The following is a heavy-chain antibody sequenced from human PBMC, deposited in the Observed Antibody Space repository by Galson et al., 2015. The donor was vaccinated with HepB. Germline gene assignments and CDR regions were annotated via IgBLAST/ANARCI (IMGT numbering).Heavy chain of an antibody. CDR1: GYTFTSYG. Sequence: SGYTFTSYGISWVRQAPGQGLEWMGWISAYNGNTNYAQKLQGRVTMTTDTSTSTAYMELSSLRSEDTAVYYCARVHPPYCSGGSCYPTEGDYYYYMDVWGKGTTVTVSS. J-gene: IGHJ6*03. CDR2: ISAYNGNT. V-gene: IGHV1-18*04. CDR3: ARVHPPYCSGGSCYPTEGDYYYYMDV. D-gene: IGHD2-15*01.